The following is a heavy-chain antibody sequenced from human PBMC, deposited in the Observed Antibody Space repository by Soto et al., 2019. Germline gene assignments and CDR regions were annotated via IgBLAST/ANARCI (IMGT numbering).Heavy chain of an antibody. CDR1: WDSVSSKTAA. D-gene: IGHD3-9*01. Sequence: SQTLSLTCAISWDSVSSKTAACNWIRQSPSRGLEWLGRTYFRSRWYNDYAISVKSRITINPDTSKNQFSLLLNSVTPEDTAVYYCARVSFDHFVHWFDPWGQGTLVTVS. CDR2: TYFRSRWYN. CDR3: ARVSFDHFVHWFDP. V-gene: IGHV6-1*01. J-gene: IGHJ5*02.